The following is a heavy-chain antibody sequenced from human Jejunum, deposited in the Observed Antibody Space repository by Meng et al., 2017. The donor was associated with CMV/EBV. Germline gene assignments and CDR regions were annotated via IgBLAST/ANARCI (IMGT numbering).Heavy chain of an antibody. V-gene: IGHV3-7*01. J-gene: IGHJ5*02. Sequence: SCVASGFIFSNYYMSWGRQAPGKGLEWVANINQDGSKIFYMGSVKGRFTISRDNAKNSLYLQMNSLSAEDTAVYYCARGSGFLIDAWGQGTLVTVSS. CDR2: INQDGSKI. CDR3: ARGSGFLIDA. D-gene: IGHD3-3*01. CDR1: GFIFSNYY.